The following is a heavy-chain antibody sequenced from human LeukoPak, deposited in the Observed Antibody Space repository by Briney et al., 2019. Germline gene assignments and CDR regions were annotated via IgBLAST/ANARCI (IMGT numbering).Heavy chain of an antibody. J-gene: IGHJ4*02. V-gene: IGHV1-2*02. CDR2: INPNSGGT. CDR1: GYTFTGYY. D-gene: IGHD3-3*01. CDR3: ASIPNVLRFLEWFATKDDY. Sequence: GASVKVSCKASGYTFTGYYMHWVRQAPGQGLEWMGWINPNSGGTNYAQKFQGRVTMTRDTSISTAYMELSRLRSDDTAVYYCASIPNVLRFLEWFATKDDYWGQGTLVTVSS.